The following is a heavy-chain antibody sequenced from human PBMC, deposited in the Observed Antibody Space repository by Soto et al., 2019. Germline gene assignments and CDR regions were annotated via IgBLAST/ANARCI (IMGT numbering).Heavy chain of an antibody. CDR2: IKQDGSEK. V-gene: IGHV3-7*01. CDR1: GFTFDSYW. Sequence: PGGSLRLSCAASGFTFDSYWTTWVRQAPGKGLEWVANIKQDGSEKYYVDSVKGRFTISRDNAKNSLYLQMNSLRAEDTAVYYCARDWLGPFDYWGQGTLVTVSS. CDR3: ARDWLGPFDY. J-gene: IGHJ4*02. D-gene: IGHD5-12*01.